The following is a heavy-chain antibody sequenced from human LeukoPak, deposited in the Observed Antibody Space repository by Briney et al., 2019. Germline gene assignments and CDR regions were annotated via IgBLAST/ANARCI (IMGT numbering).Heavy chain of an antibody. J-gene: IGHJ6*02. V-gene: IGHV4-34*01. CDR2: INHSRST. CDR3: ARLDAYCSSTSCRYYYYGMDV. Sequence: SETLSLTCAVYGGSFSGYYWSWIRQPPGKGLEWIGEINHSRSTNYNPSLKSRVTISVDTSKNQFSLKLSSVTAADTAVYYCARLDAYCSSTSCRYYYYGMDVWGQGTTVTVSS. D-gene: IGHD2-2*01. CDR1: GGSFSGYY.